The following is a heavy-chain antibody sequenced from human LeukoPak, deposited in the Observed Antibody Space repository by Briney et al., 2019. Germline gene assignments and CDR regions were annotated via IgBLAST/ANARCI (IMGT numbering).Heavy chain of an antibody. CDR1: GFTFSDYG. V-gene: IGHV3-30*02. D-gene: IGHD3-10*01. J-gene: IGHJ4*02. CDR3: AKHPGPYGSGSYFDY. CDR2: MRYDGSNK. Sequence: GGSLRLSCAASGFTFSDYGMHWVRQAPGKGLEWVAFMRYDGSNKYYADSVKGRFTISRDNSKNTLYLQMNSLRAEDTAVYYCAKHPGPYGSGSYFDYWGQGTLVTVSS.